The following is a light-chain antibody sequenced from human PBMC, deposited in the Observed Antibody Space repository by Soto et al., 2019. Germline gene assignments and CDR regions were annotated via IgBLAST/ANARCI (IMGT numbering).Light chain of an antibody. Sequence: EIVLTQSPGTLSLSPGERATLSCRASQSVSSSYLAWYQQKPGQATRLLIYGASSRATGIPDRFSGSGSGTDFTLTISRLEPEEFAVYYCQQYGSSPPYTFGQGTKLEIK. J-gene: IGKJ2*01. CDR3: QQYGSSPPYT. CDR1: QSVSSSY. CDR2: GAS. V-gene: IGKV3-20*01.